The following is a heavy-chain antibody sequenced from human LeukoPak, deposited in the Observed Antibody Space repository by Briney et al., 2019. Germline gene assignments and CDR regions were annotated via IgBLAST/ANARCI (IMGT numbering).Heavy chain of an antibody. CDR1: GDSVSSNSAA. CDR2: TYYRSKWYN. J-gene: IGHJ4*02. Sequence: SQTLSLTCAISGDSVSSNSAAWNWLRQSPSRGLEWLGRTYYRSKWYNDYAVSVKSRITINPDTSKNQFSLQLNSMTPEDTAVYFCAREGRAYYDSSGYRFFDYWGQGTLVTVSS. D-gene: IGHD3-22*01. CDR3: AREGRAYYDSSGYRFFDY. V-gene: IGHV6-1*01.